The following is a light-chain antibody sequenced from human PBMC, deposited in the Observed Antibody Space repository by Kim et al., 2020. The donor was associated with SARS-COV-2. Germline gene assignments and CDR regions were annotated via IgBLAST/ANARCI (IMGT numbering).Light chain of an antibody. CDR2: DAA. CDR3: QQHSNWPPAPS. CDR1: HNIGIN. Sequence: PGEGATLSCRASHNIGINLSWYQQARGQAPSLLIYDAAIRATGIPDKFSGSGSGTDFTLTISSLDPEDFGIYFCQQHSNWPPAPSFGGGTKVDIK. J-gene: IGKJ4*01. V-gene: IGKV3-11*01.